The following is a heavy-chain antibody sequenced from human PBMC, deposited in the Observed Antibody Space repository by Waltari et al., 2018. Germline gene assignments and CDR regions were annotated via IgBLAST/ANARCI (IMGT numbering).Heavy chain of an antibody. CDR2: GST. CDR3: ARAFYGDLFYFDY. V-gene: IGHV4-39*01. J-gene: IGHJ4*02. D-gene: IGHD4-17*01. Sequence: GSTYYNPSLKSRVTISVDTSKNQFSLKLSSVTAADTAVYYCARAFYGDLFYFDYWGQGTLVTVSS.